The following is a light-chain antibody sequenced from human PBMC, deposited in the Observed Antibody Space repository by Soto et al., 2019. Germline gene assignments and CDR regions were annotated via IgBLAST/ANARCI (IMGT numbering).Light chain of an antibody. CDR3: SSYGGSNNLV. CDR2: DVS. CDR1: SSDVGGYNY. V-gene: IGLV2-8*01. J-gene: IGLJ2*01. Sequence: QSALTQPPSASGSPGQSVTISCTGTSSDVGGYNYVSWYQQHPGKAPKLMIYDVSERPSGVPDRFSGSKSGNTASLTVSGLQVEEEADYYCSSYGGSNNLVFGGGTKLTVL.